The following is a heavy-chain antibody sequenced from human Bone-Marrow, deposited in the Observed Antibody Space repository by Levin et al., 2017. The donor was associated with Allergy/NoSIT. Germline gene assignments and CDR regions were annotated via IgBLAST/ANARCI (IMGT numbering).Heavy chain of an antibody. D-gene: IGHD2-21*01. V-gene: IGHV3-9*01. CDR2: ITWNSGSK. J-gene: IGHJ5*02. CDR3: ASVPLWMNHFDP. CDR1: GFDFDDVA. Sequence: GGSLRLSCVASGFDFDDVAMHWVRQAPGKGLEWVSEITWNSGSKAYADSVKGRFTISRDNAKRSLYLEMNSLRPEDTAFYYCASVPLWMNHFDPWGQGTLVSVSS.